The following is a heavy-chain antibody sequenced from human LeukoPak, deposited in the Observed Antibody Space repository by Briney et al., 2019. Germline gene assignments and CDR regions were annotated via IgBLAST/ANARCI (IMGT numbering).Heavy chain of an antibody. V-gene: IGHV2-5*01. CDR1: GFSLSTSGVG. D-gene: IGHD3-10*01. Sequence: SGPTLVNPTQTLTLTCTFSGFSLSTSGVGVGWIRQPPGKAPEWLALIYWNDDKRYSPSLKSRLTITKDTSKNQVVLTMTNMDPVDTATYYCAHRRDTMVRGVIRTHYGMDVWGQGTTVTVSS. CDR3: AHRRDTMVRGVIRTHYGMDV. J-gene: IGHJ6*02. CDR2: IYWNDDK.